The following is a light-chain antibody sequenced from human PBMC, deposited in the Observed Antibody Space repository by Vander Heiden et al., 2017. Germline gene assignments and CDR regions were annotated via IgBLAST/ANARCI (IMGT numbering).Light chain of an antibody. CDR3: SADTTISTLV. J-gene: IGLJ3*02. CDR2: EVS. Sequence: QSALTQPASVSGSPGQSITISCTGPSSDVGGYHYVSWYQQHTGKPTNLMIYEVSTRPSGVAHRFSGSKAGNTASLTISVREAEDEDDYYCSADTTISTLVFGGGTKLTVL. CDR1: SSDVGGYHY. V-gene: IGLV2-14*01.